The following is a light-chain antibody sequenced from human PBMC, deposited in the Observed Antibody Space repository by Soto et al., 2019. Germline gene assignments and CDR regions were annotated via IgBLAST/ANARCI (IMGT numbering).Light chain of an antibody. J-gene: IGKJ5*01. CDR1: QSVSSSF. CDR2: GTS. CDR3: NQFGSSPPIT. V-gene: IGKV3-20*01. Sequence: DIVLTQSPGTLSLSPGETATLSCRASQSVSSSFLVWYQQKPGQAPRLLIYGTSSRATGIPDRFSGSGSGTAFTLTISRLEPEDFAVYYCNQFGSSPPITFGQGTRLE.